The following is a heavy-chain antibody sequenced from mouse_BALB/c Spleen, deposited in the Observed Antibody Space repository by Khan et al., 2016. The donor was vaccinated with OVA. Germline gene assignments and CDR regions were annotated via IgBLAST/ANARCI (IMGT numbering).Heavy chain of an antibody. CDR2: ISSVAYSI. Sequence: EVELVESGGGLVQPGGSRKLSCAASGFTFIDYGMAWVRQTPGKGLEWIAFISSVAYSIYYADTVTGRFTISRENAKNTLYLEMSSLRSDDTAMYYCASGGVAYWGQGTLVTVSA. CDR1: GFTFIDYG. V-gene: IGHV5-15*02. J-gene: IGHJ3*01. CDR3: ASGGVAY.